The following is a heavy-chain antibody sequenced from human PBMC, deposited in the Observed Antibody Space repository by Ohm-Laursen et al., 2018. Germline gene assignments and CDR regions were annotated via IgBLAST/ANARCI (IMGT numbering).Heavy chain of an antibody. V-gene: IGHV3-66*01. J-gene: IGHJ4*02. CDR3: ARGGQQLDS. Sequence: GSLRLSCAASAFTVSSNFMSWVRQAPGKGLEWVSVIYSGDSTYYADSVKGRFTISRDNSKNTLYLQMNSLRAEDTAVYYCARGGQQLDSWGQGTLVTVSS. CDR2: IYSGDST. CDR1: AFTVSSNF. D-gene: IGHD6-13*01.